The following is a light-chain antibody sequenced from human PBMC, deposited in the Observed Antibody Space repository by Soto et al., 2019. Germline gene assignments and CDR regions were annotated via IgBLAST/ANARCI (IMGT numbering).Light chain of an antibody. CDR1: DSDVGSHNL. J-gene: IGLJ1*01. CDR3: CSYAVSNTYL. Sequence: QSVRTQPASVSASPGQSITISCTGTDSDVGSHNLVSWYQLHPGKAPKLMIYEVTKRPSGVTNRFSGSKSGNTASLTIAGLQAEDEADYYCCSYAVSNTYLFGNGTKVTV. CDR2: EVT. V-gene: IGLV2-23*02.